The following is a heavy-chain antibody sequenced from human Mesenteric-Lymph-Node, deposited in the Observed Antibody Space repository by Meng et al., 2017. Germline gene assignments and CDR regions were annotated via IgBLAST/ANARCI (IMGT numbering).Heavy chain of an antibody. D-gene: IGHD4-17*01. CDR2: IKSEGSGGTR. CDR3: AKDQERDYGDYYFDY. V-gene: IGHV3-15*01. J-gene: IGHJ4*02. CDR1: GLRFSDAW. Sequence: GESLKISCEVSGLRFSDAWMSWVRQVPGKGLEWVGRIKSEGSGGTRDYATPVKGRFSISRDDSTNMVFLQMNNLKIEDTAVYHCAKDQERDYGDYYFDYWGQGTLVTVSS.